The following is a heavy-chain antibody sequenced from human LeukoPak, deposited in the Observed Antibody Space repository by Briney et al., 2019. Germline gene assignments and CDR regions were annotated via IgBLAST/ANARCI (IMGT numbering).Heavy chain of an antibody. CDR1: GYTFTSYA. Sequence: GASVKVSCKASGYTFTSYAMHWVRQAPGQGLEWMEIINPSGGSTSYAQKFQGRVTMTRDTATSTVYMELGSLRSEDTAVYYCARADGGYAYWYFDLWGRGTLVTVSS. CDR3: ARADGGYAYWYFDL. V-gene: IGHV1-46*01. CDR2: INPSGGST. D-gene: IGHD3-16*01. J-gene: IGHJ2*01.